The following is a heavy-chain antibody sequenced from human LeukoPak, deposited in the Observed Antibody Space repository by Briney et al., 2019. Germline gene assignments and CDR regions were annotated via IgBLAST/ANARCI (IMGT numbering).Heavy chain of an antibody. Sequence: SETLSLTCTVSGGSISSSSYYWSWIRQPPGKGLEWIGYIYYSGSTNYNPSLKSRVTISVDTSKNQFSLKLSSVTAADTAVYYCARALVDTAMVIFDYWGQGTLVTVSS. CDR1: GGSISSSSYY. V-gene: IGHV4-61*01. J-gene: IGHJ4*02. CDR2: IYYSGST. D-gene: IGHD5-18*01. CDR3: ARALVDTAMVIFDY.